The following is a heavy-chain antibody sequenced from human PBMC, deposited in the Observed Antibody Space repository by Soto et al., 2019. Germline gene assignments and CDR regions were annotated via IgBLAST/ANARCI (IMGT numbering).Heavy chain of an antibody. Sequence: QVQLVESGGGVVQPGRSLRLSCAASGFTFSSYGMHWVRQAPGKGLEWVAVIWYDGSNKYYADSVKGRFTISRDNSKNTLYLQMNSLRAEDTAVYYCARDESRPSCLADWGQGTLVTVSS. CDR1: GFTFSSYG. CDR2: IWYDGSNK. J-gene: IGHJ4*02. V-gene: IGHV3-33*01. CDR3: ARDESRPSCLAD. D-gene: IGHD2-2*01.